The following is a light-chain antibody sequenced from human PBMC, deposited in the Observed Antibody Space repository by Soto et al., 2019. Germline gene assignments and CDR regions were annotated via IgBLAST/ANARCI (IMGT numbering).Light chain of an antibody. Sequence: DIQMTQSPSSLSASVGDRVTIPCRASQIISNYLSWYQQIPGKAPKLLIYAAYTLRSGVSSRFSGSGSGTDFTLTISSLQPEDFATYYCQQSYSTPWTFGQGTKVEIK. V-gene: IGKV1-39*01. CDR1: QIISNY. J-gene: IGKJ1*01. CDR3: QQSYSTPWT. CDR2: AAY.